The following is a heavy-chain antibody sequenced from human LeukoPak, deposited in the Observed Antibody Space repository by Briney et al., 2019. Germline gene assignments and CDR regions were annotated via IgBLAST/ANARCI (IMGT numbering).Heavy chain of an antibody. D-gene: IGHD3-22*01. CDR1: GGSINSYY. CDR3: ACLTTADAFDI. Sequence: SETLSLTCTVSGGSINSYYWSWMRQPPGKGLEWIGYIYDSGSTNYNPSLKSRVTISVDTSKNQYSLKLSSVTAADTAVYYCACLTTADAFDIWGQGTMVTVSS. CDR2: IYDSGST. V-gene: IGHV4-59*01. J-gene: IGHJ3*02.